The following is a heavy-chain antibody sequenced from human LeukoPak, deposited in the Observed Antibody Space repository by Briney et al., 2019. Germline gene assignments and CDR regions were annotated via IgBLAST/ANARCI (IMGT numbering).Heavy chain of an antibody. V-gene: IGHV1-46*01. CDR1: GYTFTDYY. CDR2: INPSGAGT. CDR3: VRSYCAGDCQGRAYYFDY. J-gene: IGHJ4*02. D-gene: IGHD2-21*01. Sequence: ASVKVSCKASGYTFTDYYMHWMRQAPGQGLEWMGIINPSGAGTNYAQRFQGRVTLTRDTSTPTLYMELSSLRSEDTAVYYCVRSYCAGDCQGRAYYFDYWGQGTLVTVSS.